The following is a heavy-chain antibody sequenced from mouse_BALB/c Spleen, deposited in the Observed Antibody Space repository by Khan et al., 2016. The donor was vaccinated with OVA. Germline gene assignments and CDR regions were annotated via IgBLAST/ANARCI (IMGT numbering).Heavy chain of an antibody. J-gene: IGHJ2*01. D-gene: IGHD2-3*01. CDR1: GYTFTDYA. V-gene: IGHV1S137*01. CDR2: ISTYSGNT. Sequence: VQLQESGPELVRPGVSVKISCKGSGYTFTDYAMYWVKQSHAKSLEWIGLISTYSGNTNYNQKFRGKATMTVDKSSSKAYMELARSTAEDSAIYYCARPAYDGYYDYWGQGTTLTVSS. CDR3: ARPAYDGYYDY.